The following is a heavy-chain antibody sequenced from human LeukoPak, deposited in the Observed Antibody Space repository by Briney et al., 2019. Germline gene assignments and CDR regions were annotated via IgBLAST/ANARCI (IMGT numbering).Heavy chain of an antibody. J-gene: IGHJ4*02. CDR3: ARDREAVAGFDY. V-gene: IGHV3-30*04. D-gene: IGHD6-19*01. CDR2: ISYDGSNK. CDR1: GFTFSSYA. Sequence: GRSLRLSCAASGFTFSSYAMHWVRQAPGKGLEWVAVISYDGSNKYYADSVKGRFTTSRDNSKNTLYLQMNSLRAEDTAVYYRARDREAVAGFDYWGQGTLVTVSS.